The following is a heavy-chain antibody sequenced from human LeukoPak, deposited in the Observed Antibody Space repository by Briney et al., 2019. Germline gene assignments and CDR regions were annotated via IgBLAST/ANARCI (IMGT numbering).Heavy chain of an antibody. J-gene: IGHJ4*02. CDR3: AKDGNSGYDLDFDY. Sequence: PGRSLRLSRAASGFTFSSYGMHWVRQAPGKGLEWVAVISYDGSNKYYADSVKGRFTISRDNSKNTLYLQMNSLRAEDTAVYYCAKDGNSGYDLDFDYWGQGTLVTVSS. V-gene: IGHV3-30*18. CDR1: GFTFSSYG. CDR2: ISYDGSNK. D-gene: IGHD5-12*01.